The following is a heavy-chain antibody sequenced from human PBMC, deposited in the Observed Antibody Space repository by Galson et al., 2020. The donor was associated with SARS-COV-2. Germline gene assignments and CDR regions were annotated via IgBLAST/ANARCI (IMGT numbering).Heavy chain of an antibody. CDR2: IIPFFGTT. CDR1: GGSLSNFA. CDR3: ATKQSDTETKTYYYYYHAVDV. J-gene: IGHJ6*02. V-gene: IGHV1-69*13. D-gene: IGHD1-7*01. Sequence: SVKVSCKPSGGSLSNFAINWVRQAPGQGLEWMGGIIPFFGTTDYVEQFQGRVTFSADESTTTAYMELSSLSSEDTAVYYCATKQSDTETKTYYYYYHAVDVWGQGTTVTVSS.